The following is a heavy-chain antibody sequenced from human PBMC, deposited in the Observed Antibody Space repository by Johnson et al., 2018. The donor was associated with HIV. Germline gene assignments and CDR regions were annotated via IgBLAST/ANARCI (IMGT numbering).Heavy chain of an antibody. CDR2: IGTAGDT. J-gene: IGHJ3*02. CDR1: GFTFSSYD. D-gene: IGHD3-22*01. CDR3: ARGRDSSGFNDAFDI. Sequence: VQLVESGGGLVQPGGSLRLSCAASGFTFSSYDMHWVRQATGKGLEWVSAIGTAGDTYYPGSVKGRFTISRENAKNSLYLQMNSLGAGDTAVYYCARGRDSSGFNDAFDIWGQGTMVTVSS. V-gene: IGHV3-13*01.